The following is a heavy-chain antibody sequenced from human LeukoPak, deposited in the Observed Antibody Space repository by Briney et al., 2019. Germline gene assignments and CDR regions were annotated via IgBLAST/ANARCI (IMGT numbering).Heavy chain of an antibody. CDR2: AYGDGSQQ. CDR1: GFPFSTYG. V-gene: IGHV3-33*01. J-gene: IGHJ4*02. CDR3: ATGGGYYYSH. D-gene: IGHD3-22*01. Sequence: GGPLRLSFAASGFPFSTYGFHWVRQAPGKGLKWVAVAYGDGSQQHYAESVKGRFTISKDTSKNILYVEMNSLRVEDTAVYFCATGGGYYYSHWGQGTLVTVSS.